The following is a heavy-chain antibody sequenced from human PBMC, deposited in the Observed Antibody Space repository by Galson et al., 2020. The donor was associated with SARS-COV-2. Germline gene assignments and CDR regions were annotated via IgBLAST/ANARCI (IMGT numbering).Heavy chain of an antibody. CDR1: DATISSYY. D-gene: IGHD4-17*01. J-gene: IGHJ6*02. CDR3: ARDPATLYGENDYYGMDV. V-gene: IGHV4-59*01. Sequence: TAETLSLTCSVSDATISSYYWSWIRQPPGKGLEWIGYISYSGSTSYKPSLRSRVTISVDLSKNQFSLKLSSVTAADTAVYYCARDPATLYGENDYYGMDVWGRGTTVTVSS. CDR2: ISYSGST.